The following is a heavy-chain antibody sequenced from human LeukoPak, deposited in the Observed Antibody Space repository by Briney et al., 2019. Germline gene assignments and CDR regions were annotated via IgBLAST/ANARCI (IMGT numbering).Heavy chain of an antibody. CDR3: ARRHDYYYGSGSHNNWFDP. J-gene: IGHJ5*02. CDR1: GGSFSGYY. Sequence: SETLSLTCAVYGGSFSGYYWSWVRQPPGKGLEWIGEINHSGGTNYNPSLKSRVTISVETSKNQFSLKLSSVTAADTAVYYCARRHDYYYGSGSHNNWFDPWGQGTLVTVSS. CDR2: INHSGGT. D-gene: IGHD3-10*01. V-gene: IGHV4-34*01.